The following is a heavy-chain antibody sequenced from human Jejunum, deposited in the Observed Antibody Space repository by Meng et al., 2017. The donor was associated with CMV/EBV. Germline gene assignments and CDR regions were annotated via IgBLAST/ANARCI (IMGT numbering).Heavy chain of an antibody. CDR3: ARRSCTTMFCESRDAFDV. V-gene: IGHV3-21*06. D-gene: IGHD3-9*01. CDR1: SYG. CDR2: ISPTSVYR. Sequence: SYGMNWVRQAPGKGLECVSSISPTSVYRYYADSLQGRFTISRDNANNSVYLQLNSLRAEDTAVYYCARRSCTTMFCESRDAFDVWGQGTMVTVSS. J-gene: IGHJ3*01.